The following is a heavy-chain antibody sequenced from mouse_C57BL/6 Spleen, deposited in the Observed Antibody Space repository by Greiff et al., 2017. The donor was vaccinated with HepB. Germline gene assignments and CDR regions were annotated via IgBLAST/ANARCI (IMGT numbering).Heavy chain of an antibody. CDR2: IDPNSGGT. CDR3: ARSKDYGSSLYYFDY. V-gene: IGHV1-72*01. CDR1: GYTFTSYW. D-gene: IGHD1-1*01. Sequence: QVHVKQPGAELVKPGASVKLSCKASGYTFTSYWMHWVKQRPGRGLEWIGRIDPNSGGTKYNEKFKSKATLTVDKPSSTAYMQLSSLTSEDSAVYYCARSKDYGSSLYYFDYWGQGTTLTVSS. J-gene: IGHJ2*01.